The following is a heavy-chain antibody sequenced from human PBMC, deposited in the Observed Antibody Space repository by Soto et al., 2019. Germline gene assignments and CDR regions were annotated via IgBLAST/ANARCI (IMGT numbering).Heavy chain of an antibody. CDR2: TYYRSKWYN. V-gene: IGHV6-1*01. Sequence: SQTLSLTCAISGDSVSSNSAAWSWIRQSPSRGLEWLGRTYYRSKWYNDYAVSVKSRITINPDTSKNQFSLQLNSVTPEDTAVYYCARENHVLRYFDWLPGRDYYYGMDVWGQGTTVTVSS. CDR1: GDSVSSNSAA. J-gene: IGHJ6*02. D-gene: IGHD3-9*01. CDR3: ARENHVLRYFDWLPGRDYYYGMDV.